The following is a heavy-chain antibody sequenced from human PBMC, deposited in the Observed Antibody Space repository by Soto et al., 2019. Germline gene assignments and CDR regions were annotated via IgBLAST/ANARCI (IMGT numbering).Heavy chain of an antibody. V-gene: IGHV3-53*01. CDR3: ARRGPMSGSYYKLNAFDI. D-gene: IGHD1-26*01. J-gene: IGHJ3*02. CDR2: IYSGGST. CDR1: GFTVSSNY. Sequence: HPGGSLRLSCAASGFTVSSNYMSWVRQAPGKGLEWVSVIYSGGSTYYADSVKGRFTISRDNSKNTLYLQMNSLRAEDTAVYYCARRGPMSGSYYKLNAFDIWGQGTMVTVSS.